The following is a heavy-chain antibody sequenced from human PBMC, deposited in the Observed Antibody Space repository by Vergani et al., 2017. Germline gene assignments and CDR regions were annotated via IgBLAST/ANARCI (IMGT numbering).Heavy chain of an antibody. J-gene: IGHJ6*03. Sequence: QVQLQQWGAGLLKPSETLSLTCAVYGGSFSGYYWSWIRQPPGKGLEWIGEINHSGSTNYNPSLKSRVTISVDTSKNQFSLKLSSVTAEDTAVYYCARDGDNAPPYYYYYYMDVWGKGTTVTVSS. V-gene: IGHV4-34*01. D-gene: IGHD2-21*02. CDR2: INHSGST. CDR3: ARDGDNAPPYYYYYYMDV. CDR1: GGSFSGYY.